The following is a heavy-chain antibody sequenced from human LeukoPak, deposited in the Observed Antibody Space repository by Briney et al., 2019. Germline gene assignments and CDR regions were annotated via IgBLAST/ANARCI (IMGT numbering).Heavy chain of an antibody. V-gene: IGHV4-4*07. J-gene: IGHJ4*02. CDR1: GDSISSYY. CDR3: ARDRQQYQAKGYFDY. CDR2: IHTSDSEST. Sequence: PSETLSLTCTVAGDSISSYYWSWIRQPAGRGLEWIGRIHTSDSESTKSNPSLKSRVIMSVDTSKNQFSLKLTSVTAADTAVYYCARDRQQYQAKGYFDYWGQGTLVTVSS. D-gene: IGHD2-2*01.